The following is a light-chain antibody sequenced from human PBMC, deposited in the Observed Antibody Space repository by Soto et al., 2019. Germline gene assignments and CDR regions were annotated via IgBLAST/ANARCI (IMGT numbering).Light chain of an antibody. V-gene: IGKV3-15*01. CDR3: QQYNNWPPWT. CDR2: AAS. J-gene: IGKJ1*01. CDR1: QSVSSD. Sequence: EIVMTQSPVTLSASSGDRVTLSCRASQSVSSDLAWYQQKPGQAPRLLIYAASTRPTGVPARFSGSGSGTKFILPISSLQSEDSAVYYCQQYNNWPPWTFGQGTKVEIK.